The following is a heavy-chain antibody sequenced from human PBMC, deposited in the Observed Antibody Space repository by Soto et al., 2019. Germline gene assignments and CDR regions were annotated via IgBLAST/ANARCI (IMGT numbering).Heavy chain of an antibody. J-gene: IGHJ6*02. Sequence: PGGSLRLSCAASGFTFSSYGMHWVRQAPGKGLEWVAVISYDGSNKYYADSVKGRFTISRDNSKNTLYLQMNSLRAEDTAVYYCAKDRSRATARYYYYYGMDVWGQGTTVTAP. CDR1: GFTFSSYG. D-gene: IGHD5-12*01. V-gene: IGHV3-30*18. CDR3: AKDRSRATARYYYYYGMDV. CDR2: ISYDGSNK.